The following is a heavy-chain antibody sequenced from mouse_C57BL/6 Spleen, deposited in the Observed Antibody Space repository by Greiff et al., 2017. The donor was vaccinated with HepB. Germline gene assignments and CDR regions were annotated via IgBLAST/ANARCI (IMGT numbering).Heavy chain of an antibody. CDR3: ARSDYGSSFWYFDV. Sequence: VQLQQSGAELVRPGASVKLSCKASGYTFTDYYINWVKQRPGQGLEWIARIYPGSGNTYYNEKFKGTATLTAEKSSSTAYMQLSSLTSEDSAVYFCARSDYGSSFWYFDVWGTGTTVTVSS. V-gene: IGHV1-76*01. CDR1: GYTFTDYY. CDR2: IYPGSGNT. D-gene: IGHD1-1*01. J-gene: IGHJ1*03.